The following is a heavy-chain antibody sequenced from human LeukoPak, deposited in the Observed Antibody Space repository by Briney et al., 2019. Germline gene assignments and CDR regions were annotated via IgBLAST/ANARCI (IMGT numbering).Heavy chain of an antibody. V-gene: IGHV3-21*01. CDR1: GFTFSSYS. Sequence: GGSLRLSCAASGFTFSSYSMNWVRQAPGKGLEWLSSISGSSSYIYYADSVKGRFTISRDNARISLYLQMKSLRAEDTAVYYCARTPSIVGYTSRELGHWYFDLRGRGTPVTVSS. J-gene: IGHJ2*01. D-gene: IGHD6-13*01. CDR2: ISGSSSYI. CDR3: ARTPSIVGYTSRELGHWYFDL.